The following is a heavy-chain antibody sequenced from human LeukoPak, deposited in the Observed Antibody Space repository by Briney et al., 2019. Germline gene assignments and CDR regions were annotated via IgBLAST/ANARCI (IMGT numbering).Heavy chain of an antibody. J-gene: IGHJ4*02. V-gene: IGHV4-31*03. D-gene: IGHD2-2*01. Sequence: SQTLSLTCTVSGGSISSGGYYWSWIRQHPGKGLEWIGYIYYSGSTYYNPSLKSRVTISVDTSKNQFSLKLSSVTAADTAVYYCAGGTVTVVPAAAFDYWGQGTLVTVSS. CDR3: AGGTVTVVPAAAFDY. CDR1: GGSISSGGYY. CDR2: IYYSGST.